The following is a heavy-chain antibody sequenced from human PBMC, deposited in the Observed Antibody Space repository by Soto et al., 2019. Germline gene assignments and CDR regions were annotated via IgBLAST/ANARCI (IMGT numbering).Heavy chain of an antibody. V-gene: IGHV1-2*02. CDR2: INPNSGGT. CDR3: ARDRRFDYCGTDDIANLDFEG. CDR1: GYPFTGYH. D-gene: IGHD2-21*01. Sequence: DSVQVSCTASGYPFTGYHMNWVRQAPGQGLAWMGWINPNSGGTNYAQKFQGRVTMTRDTSISTAYMEVSRLRSDDTAVYYCARDRRFDYCGTDDIANLDFEGWGQVTMVT. J-gene: IGHJ3*01.